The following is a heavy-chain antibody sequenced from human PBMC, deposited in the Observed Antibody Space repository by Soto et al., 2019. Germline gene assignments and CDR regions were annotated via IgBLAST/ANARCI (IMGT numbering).Heavy chain of an antibody. CDR1: GGSFSGYY. CDR2: INHSGST. V-gene: IGHV4-34*01. CDR3: ARTTAFVSGTYPPAHFDY. Sequence: QVQLQQWGAGLLKPSATLSLTCAVYGGSFSGYYWSWIRQSPGKGLEWIGEINHSGSTSYTPSLKSRVTISVDTSKNQVSLKLSSVTAADTAVYYWARTTAFVSGTYPPAHFDYWGQGTRVTVSS. J-gene: IGHJ4*02. D-gene: IGHD3-16*01.